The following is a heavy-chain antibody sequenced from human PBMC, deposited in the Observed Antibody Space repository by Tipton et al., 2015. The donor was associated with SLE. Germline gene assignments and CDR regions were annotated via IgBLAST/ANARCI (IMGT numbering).Heavy chain of an antibody. Sequence: TLSLTCAVYGGSFSGYYWSWIRQPPGKGLEWIGYIFYSGTTYYNPSLKSRVTISVDTSKNQFSLKLGSVTAADTAVYYCARDGVGLLGGGYYGMDVWGQGTTVTVSS. V-gene: IGHV4-59*01. D-gene: IGHD3-16*01. CDR2: IFYSGTT. J-gene: IGHJ6*02. CDR1: GGSFSGYY. CDR3: ARDGVGLLGGGYYGMDV.